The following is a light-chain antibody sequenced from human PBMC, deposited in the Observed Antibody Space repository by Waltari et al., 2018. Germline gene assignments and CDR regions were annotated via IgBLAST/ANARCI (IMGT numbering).Light chain of an antibody. V-gene: IGKV3-15*01. CDR3: HQYSASHT. CDR1: QSIGSR. J-gene: IGKJ2*01. Sequence: EIVMTQSPATLSVSPGERATLSCTASQSIGSRLAWYQQKRGQAPRLLIYDISTRATGIPARFSGSGSGTEFTLTISSLQSEDSATYYCHQYSASHTFGQGTELEI. CDR2: DIS.